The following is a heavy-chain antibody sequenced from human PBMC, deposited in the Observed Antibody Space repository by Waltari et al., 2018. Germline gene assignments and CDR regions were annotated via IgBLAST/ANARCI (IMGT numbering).Heavy chain of an antibody. CDR3: ARGYSYGP. J-gene: IGHJ4*02. CDR2: ISSSGSTI. Sequence: EVQLVEFGGGLVQPGGSLRLSCVASGFPFSSSEMNWVRQAPGKGMEWVSYISSSGSTIYYADSVKGRFTISRDNAKNSLYLQMNSLRAEDTAVYYCARGYSYGPWGQGTLVTVSS. CDR1: GFPFSSSE. V-gene: IGHV3-48*03. D-gene: IGHD5-18*01.